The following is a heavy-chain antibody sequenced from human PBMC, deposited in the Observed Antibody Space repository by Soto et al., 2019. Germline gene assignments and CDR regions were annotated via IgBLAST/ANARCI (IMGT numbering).Heavy chain of an antibody. CDR1: GFSFSSYK. V-gene: IGHV3-23*01. CDR3: ATRPSFFHY. Sequence: PGGSLRLYCAASGFSFSSYKMSWVRQAPGKGLEWVSVISGSGTSTYYADSVKGRFTISRDNPKNTLFLQMNSLSAEDTALYYCATRPSFFHYWGQGTLVTVSS. CDR2: ISGSGTST. J-gene: IGHJ4*02.